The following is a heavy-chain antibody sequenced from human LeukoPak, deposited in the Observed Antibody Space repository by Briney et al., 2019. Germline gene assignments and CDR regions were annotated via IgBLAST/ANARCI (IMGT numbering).Heavy chain of an antibody. V-gene: IGHV3-30*04. CDR3: ARSPPMIVVGYPMV. D-gene: IGHD3-22*01. CDR1: GFTFSSYA. CDR2: ISYDGSNK. Sequence: GGSLRLSCAASGFTFSSYAMHWVRQAPGKGLEWVAVISYDGSNKYYADSVKGRFTISRDNSKNTLYLQMNSLRAEDTAVYYCARSPPMIVVGYPMVWGQGTLVTVSS. J-gene: IGHJ4*02.